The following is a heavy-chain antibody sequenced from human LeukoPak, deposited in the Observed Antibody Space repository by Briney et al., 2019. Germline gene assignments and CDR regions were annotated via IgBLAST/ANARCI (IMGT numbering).Heavy chain of an antibody. D-gene: IGHD3-22*01. CDR3: ARDYYYDSSGHKSGYFDL. V-gene: IGHV1-8*01. CDR1: GFTFTSYD. J-gene: IGHJ2*01. CDR2: MNPNNGNT. Sequence: PGASVKVSCKASGFTFTSYDINWVRQASGQGLEWMGWMNPNNGNTGYAQKFQGRVTMTRDTSISTAYMELRGLRSEDTAVYYCARDYYYDSSGHKSGYFDLWGRGTLVTVSS.